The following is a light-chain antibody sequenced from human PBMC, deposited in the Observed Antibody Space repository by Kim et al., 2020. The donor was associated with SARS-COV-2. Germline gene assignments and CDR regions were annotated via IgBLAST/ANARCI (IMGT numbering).Light chain of an antibody. Sequence: SVGERVTITCQASQDIRKYLNWYQQKPGKAPNILIYDAANLETGVPSRCSGSGSGTDFTFTISSLQPEDIATYYCQQYDTRVALTFGGGTKVDIK. CDR2: DAA. V-gene: IGKV1-33*01. CDR1: QDIRKY. CDR3: QQYDTRVALT. J-gene: IGKJ4*01.